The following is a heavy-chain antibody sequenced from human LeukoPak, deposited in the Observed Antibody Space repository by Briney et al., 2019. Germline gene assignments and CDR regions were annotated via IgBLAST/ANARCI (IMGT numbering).Heavy chain of an antibody. CDR3: ARCSGGSCWYFDY. D-gene: IGHD2-15*01. Sequence: GGSLRLSCAASGFTFSSYAMSWVRQAPGKGLEWVSAISGSGGSTYYADSVKGRFTISRDNSKHTLYLQMNSLRAENTAVYYCARCSGGSCWYFDYWGQGTLVTVSS. CDR2: ISGSGGST. J-gene: IGHJ4*02. V-gene: IGHV3-23*01. CDR1: GFTFSSYA.